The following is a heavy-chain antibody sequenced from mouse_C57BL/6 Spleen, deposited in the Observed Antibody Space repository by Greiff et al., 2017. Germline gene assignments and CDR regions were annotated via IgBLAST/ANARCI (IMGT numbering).Heavy chain of an antibody. V-gene: IGHV3-1*01. CDR3: ARGEPAWFAY. Sequence: EVKLMESGPGMVKPSQSLSLTCTVTGYSITSGYDWHWIRHFPGNKLEWMGYISYSGSTNYNPPLKSRISITHDTSKNHFFLKLNSVTTEDTATDYCARGEPAWFAYWGQGTLVTVSA. J-gene: IGHJ3*01. CDR2: ISYSGST. CDR1: GYSITSGYD.